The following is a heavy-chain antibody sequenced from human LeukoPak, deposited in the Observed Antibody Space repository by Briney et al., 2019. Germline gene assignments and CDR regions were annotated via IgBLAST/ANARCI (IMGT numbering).Heavy chain of an antibody. J-gene: IGHJ3*02. CDR3: ARDNWEGAFDI. V-gene: IGHV3-30*04. CDR1: GFTFSRYT. D-gene: IGHD1-1*01. Sequence: GGSLRLSCAASGFTFSRYTMHWVRQAPGKGLEWVAVVLYNGSKKNNADSVKGRFTISRDNSKNMLYLQMNSLRAEDTALYYCARDNWEGAFDIWGQGTVVTVSS. CDR2: VLYNGSKK.